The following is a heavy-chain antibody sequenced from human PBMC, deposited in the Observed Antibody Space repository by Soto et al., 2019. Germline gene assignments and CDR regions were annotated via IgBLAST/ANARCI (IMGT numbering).Heavy chain of an antibody. CDR2: INPHSGGT. CDR3: ARYYGSGSYHWFDP. Sequence: ASVKVSCKASGYTFTGYYLHWVRQAPGQGLEWMGWINPHSGGTNYAQKFQGRVTMTRDTSISTAYMELSRLRSDDTAVYCCARYYGSGSYHWFDPWGQGTLVTVSS. CDR1: GYTFTGYY. V-gene: IGHV1-2*02. D-gene: IGHD3-10*01. J-gene: IGHJ5*02.